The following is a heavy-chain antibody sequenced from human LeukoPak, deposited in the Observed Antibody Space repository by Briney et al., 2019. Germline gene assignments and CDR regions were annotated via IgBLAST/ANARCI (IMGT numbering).Heavy chain of an antibody. Sequence: PSETLSLTCAVSGGSISSGGYSWSWIRQPPGKGLEWIGYIYHSGSTYYNPSLKSRVTISVDRSENQFSLKLSSVTAADTAVYYCARSSSSSHYYYYYGMNVWGQGTTVTVSS. CDR3: ARSSSSSHYYYYYGMNV. D-gene: IGHD6-6*01. CDR1: GGSISSGGYS. J-gene: IGHJ6*02. V-gene: IGHV4-30-2*01. CDR2: IYHSGST.